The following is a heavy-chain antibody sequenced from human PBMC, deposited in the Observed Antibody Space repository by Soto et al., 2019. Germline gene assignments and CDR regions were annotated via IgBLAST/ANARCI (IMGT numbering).Heavy chain of an antibody. CDR2: INAGNGNT. D-gene: IGHD6-19*01. Sequence: ASVKVSCKASGYTFTSYAMHWVRQAPGQRLEWMGWINAGNGNTKYSQKFQGRVTITRDTSASTAYMELSSLRSEDTAVYYCAISSGWYNPPGFDPWGQGTLVTVSS. V-gene: IGHV1-3*01. CDR3: AISSGWYNPPGFDP. J-gene: IGHJ5*02. CDR1: GYTFTSYA.